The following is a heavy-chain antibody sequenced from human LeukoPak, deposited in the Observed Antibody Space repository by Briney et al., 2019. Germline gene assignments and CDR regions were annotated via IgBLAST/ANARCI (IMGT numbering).Heavy chain of an antibody. CDR2: INPSGSYT. D-gene: IGHD3-10*01. Sequence: ASVKVSCKASGFTFTSYYMHWVRQAPGQGLEWMGIINPSGSYTSYAQKFQGRVTMTRDTSTSTVYMELSSLRSEDTAVYYCARGLFWGSGSFYYFDYWGQGTLVTVSS. J-gene: IGHJ4*02. CDR3: ARGLFWGSGSFYYFDY. V-gene: IGHV1-46*01. CDR1: GFTFTSYY.